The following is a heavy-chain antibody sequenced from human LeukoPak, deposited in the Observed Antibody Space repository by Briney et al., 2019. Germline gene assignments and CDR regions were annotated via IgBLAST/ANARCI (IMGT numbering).Heavy chain of an antibody. J-gene: IGHJ4*02. Sequence: ASVKVSCKASGYPFSSYGISWVRQAPGQGLEWMGWISAYNGNTNYAQKLQGRVTMTTDTSTSTAYMDLRSLRSDDTAVYYCARVRNSGFRYVDSWGQGTLVTVSS. CDR2: ISAYNGNT. CDR1: GYPFSSYG. D-gene: IGHD5-12*01. CDR3: ARVRNSGFRYVDS. V-gene: IGHV1-18*01.